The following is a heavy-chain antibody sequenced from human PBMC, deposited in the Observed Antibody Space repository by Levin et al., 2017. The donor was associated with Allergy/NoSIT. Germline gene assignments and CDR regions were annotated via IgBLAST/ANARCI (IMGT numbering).Heavy chain of an antibody. Sequence: GGSLRLSCAASGFTFSNYAMSWVRQAPGKGLEWVSTLSGSGGSTYYADSVRGRFTISRDNSKNTLSLQMNSLRADDTAVYYCARGRPNTYGYPDYWGQGTLVTVSS. V-gene: IGHV3-23*01. J-gene: IGHJ4*02. D-gene: IGHD5-18*01. CDR3: ARGRPNTYGYPDY. CDR2: LSGSGGST. CDR1: GFTFSNYA.